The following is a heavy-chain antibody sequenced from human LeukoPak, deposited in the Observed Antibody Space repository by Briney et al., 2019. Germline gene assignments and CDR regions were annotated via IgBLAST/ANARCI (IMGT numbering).Heavy chain of an antibody. Sequence: SETLSLTCTVSGGSISSYYWSWIRQPPGKGLEWIGYIYYSGSTNYNPSLKSRVTISVDTSKNQFSLKLSSVTAADTAVYYCARVDSTGTLGYDYWGQGTLVTVSS. CDR1: GGSISSYY. CDR2: IYYSGST. CDR3: ARVDSTGTLGYDY. J-gene: IGHJ4*02. D-gene: IGHD1-1*01. V-gene: IGHV4-59*01.